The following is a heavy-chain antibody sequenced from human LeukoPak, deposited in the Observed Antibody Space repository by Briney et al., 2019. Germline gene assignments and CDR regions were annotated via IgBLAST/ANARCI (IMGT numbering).Heavy chain of an antibody. Sequence: PSETLSPTCAVYGGSFSGYYWSWIRQPPGKGLEWIGEINHSGSTNYNPSLKSRVTISVDTSKNQFSLKLSSVTAADTAVYYCARYYLQWLARSTNWFDPWGQGTLVTVSS. CDR1: GGSFSGYY. J-gene: IGHJ5*02. CDR3: ARYYLQWLARSTNWFDP. D-gene: IGHD6-19*01. V-gene: IGHV4-34*01. CDR2: INHSGST.